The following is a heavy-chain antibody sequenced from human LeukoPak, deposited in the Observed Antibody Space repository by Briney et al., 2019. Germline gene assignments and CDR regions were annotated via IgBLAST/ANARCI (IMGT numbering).Heavy chain of an antibody. CDR1: GYTFTTYW. J-gene: IGHJ6*03. Sequence: GESLKISCKGSGYTFTTYWIGWLRQMPGKGLEWMGIIYPGDSDTRYSPSFRGQVTISADKSISTAYLQWSSLEASDTAIYYCARRDYYYYYMDLWGQGTMVTVSS. CDR3: ARRDYYYYYMDL. V-gene: IGHV5-51*01. CDR2: IYPGDSDT.